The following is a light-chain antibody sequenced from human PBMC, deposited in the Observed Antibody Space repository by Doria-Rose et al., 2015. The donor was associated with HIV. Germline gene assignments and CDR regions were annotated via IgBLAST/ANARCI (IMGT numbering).Light chain of an antibody. CDR3: HQYGTSWT. CDR2: DGS. J-gene: IGKJ1*01. Sequence: LAQSPGTLSLSPGERATLSRRASQSFSSTYLAWYQQKPGQAPSLLIYDGSTRATGIPDRFSASGSGTDFTLTINRLEPEDFAPYYCHQYGTSWTFGQGTKVEI. CDR1: QSFSSTY. V-gene: IGKV3-20*01.